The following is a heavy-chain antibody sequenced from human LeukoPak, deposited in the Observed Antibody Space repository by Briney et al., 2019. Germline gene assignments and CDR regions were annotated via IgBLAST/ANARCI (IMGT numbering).Heavy chain of an antibody. V-gene: IGHV1-8*03. CDR1: GYTFTSYG. CDR3: ARDTRYSSSWYAFDP. Sequence: ASVKVSCKASGYTFTSYGISWVRQAPGQGLEWMGWMNPNSGNTGYAQKFQGRVTITRNTSISTAYMELRSLRSDDTAVYYCARDTRYSSSWYAFDPWGQGTPVTVSS. D-gene: IGHD6-13*01. J-gene: IGHJ5*02. CDR2: MNPNSGNT.